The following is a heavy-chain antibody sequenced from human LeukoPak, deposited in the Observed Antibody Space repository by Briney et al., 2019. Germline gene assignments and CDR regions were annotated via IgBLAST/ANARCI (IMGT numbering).Heavy chain of an antibody. CDR3: ARGSYCSGGACLFDY. V-gene: IGHV4-61*05. D-gene: IGHD2-15*01. CDR2: IYYSGST. Sequence: SETLSLTCTVSGGSISSSSYYWGWIRQPPGKGLEWIGHIYYSGSTNYNPSLQSRVTISVDTSKNELSLRLSSVTAADTAVYYCARGSYCSGGACLFDYWGQGTLVTVSS. J-gene: IGHJ4*02. CDR1: GGSISSSSYY.